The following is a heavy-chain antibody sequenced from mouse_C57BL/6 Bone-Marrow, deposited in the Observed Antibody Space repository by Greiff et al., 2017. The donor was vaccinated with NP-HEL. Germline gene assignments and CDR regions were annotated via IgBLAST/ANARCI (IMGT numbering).Heavy chain of an antibody. CDR1: GYTFTDYY. CDR3: ARLGYGSSYWYFDG. Sequence: VQLQQSGPELVKPGASVKISCKASGYTFTDYYMNWVKQSHGKSLEWIGDINPNNGGTSYNQKFKGKATLTVDKSSSTAYMEIRSLPSEDSAVYYCARLGYGSSYWYFDGWGTGTTVTVPS. V-gene: IGHV1-26*01. CDR2: INPNNGGT. D-gene: IGHD1-1*01. J-gene: IGHJ1*03.